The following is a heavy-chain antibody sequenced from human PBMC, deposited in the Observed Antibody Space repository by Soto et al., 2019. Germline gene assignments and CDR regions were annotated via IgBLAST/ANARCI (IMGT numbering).Heavy chain of an antibody. J-gene: IGHJ4*02. CDR1: GGSISSGGYY. Sequence: SETLSLTCTVSGGSISSGGYYWSWIRQHPGKGLEWIGYIYYSGSTYYNPSLKSRVTISVDTSKNQFSLKLSSVTAADTAVYYCAREWDGIAAAGTAPPVNWGQGTLVTVSS. V-gene: IGHV4-31*03. CDR3: AREWDGIAAAGTAPPVN. D-gene: IGHD6-13*01. CDR2: IYYSGST.